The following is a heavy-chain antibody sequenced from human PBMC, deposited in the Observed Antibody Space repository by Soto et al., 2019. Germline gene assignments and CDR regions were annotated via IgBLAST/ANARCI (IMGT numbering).Heavy chain of an antibody. J-gene: IGHJ4*02. CDR2: IYYSGST. CDR1: GGSISSYY. Sequence: SETLSLTCTVSGGSISSYYWSWIRQPPGKGLEWIGYIYYSGSTNYNPSLKSRVTISVDTSKNQFSLKLSSVTAADTAVYYCATSFYGDYGIYFDYSGQGTLVTVSS. CDR3: ATSFYGDYGIYFDY. V-gene: IGHV4-59*01. D-gene: IGHD4-17*01.